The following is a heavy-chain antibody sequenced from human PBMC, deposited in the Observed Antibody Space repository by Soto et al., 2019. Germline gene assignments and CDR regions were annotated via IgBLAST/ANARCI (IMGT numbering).Heavy chain of an antibody. CDR3: ARLSEVVAAPYFDY. CDR1: GGSISSSSYY. Sequence: QLQLQESGPGLVKPSETLSLTCTVSGGSISSSSYYWGWIRQPPGKGLEWIGSIYYSGSTYYNPSLKSRVTISVDTSKNQFSLKLSSVTAADTVVYYCARLSEVVAAPYFDYWGQGTLVTVSS. V-gene: IGHV4-39*01. J-gene: IGHJ4*02. CDR2: IYYSGST. D-gene: IGHD2-15*01.